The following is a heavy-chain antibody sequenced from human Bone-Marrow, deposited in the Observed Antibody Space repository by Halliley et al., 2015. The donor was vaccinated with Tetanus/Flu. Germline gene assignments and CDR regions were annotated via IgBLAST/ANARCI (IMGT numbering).Heavy chain of an antibody. CDR3: ARGRNRYSASLPPGD. V-gene: IGHV1-8*02. Sequence: QVQLVQAGAELKKPGASVKVSCRASGYTFTSDDINWVRQATGQGLEWMGWMNPDSGLTGYAQKFQGRVTMTRDTSTSTAYMELSNLRSDDTAVYYCARGRNRYSASLPPGDWGQGTLVTVSS. CDR2: MNPDSGLT. J-gene: IGHJ4*02. D-gene: IGHD1-26*01. CDR1: GYTFTSDD.